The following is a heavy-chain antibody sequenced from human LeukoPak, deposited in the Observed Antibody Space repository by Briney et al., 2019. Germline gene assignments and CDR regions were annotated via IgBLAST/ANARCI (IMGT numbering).Heavy chain of an antibody. D-gene: IGHD3-22*01. CDR3: ARVHAPNRHYYDSSGYYSD. Sequence: PSETLSLTCTVSGGSISSGSYYWSWIRQPAGKGLEWIGRIYTSGSTNYNPSLKSRVTISVDTSKNQFALKLSSVTAADTAVYYCARVHAPNRHYYDSSGYYSDWGQGTLVTVSS. J-gene: IGHJ4*02. CDR2: IYTSGST. V-gene: IGHV4-61*02. CDR1: GGSISSGSYY.